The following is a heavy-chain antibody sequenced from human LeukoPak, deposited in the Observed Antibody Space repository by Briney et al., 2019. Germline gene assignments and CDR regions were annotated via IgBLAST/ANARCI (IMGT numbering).Heavy chain of an antibody. J-gene: IGHJ4*02. CDR1: GFTISGDW. CDR3: GRSHCGGESC. D-gene: IGHD2-21*01. V-gene: IGHV3-7*01. Sequence: GGSLRLSCAVFGFTISGDWMSWVRQAPGKGLEWVANINQDGSEKNYVDSVKGRSTISRDNTKNSLYLQMNSLRVEDTAVYYCGRSHCGGESCWGQGTLVTVSS. CDR2: INQDGSEK.